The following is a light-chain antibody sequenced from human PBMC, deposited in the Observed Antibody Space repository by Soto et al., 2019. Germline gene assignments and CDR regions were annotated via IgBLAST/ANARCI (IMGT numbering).Light chain of an antibody. J-gene: IGKJ5*01. CDR2: KVS. CDR3: QRTYNAPT. Sequence: DVVLTQAPLSLRVNLLQGASISCRPLEILVYSDGNIYLFWFQQRPGQSPRRLISKVSDRDSGVPDRFSGSGSGTHFTLTISSLQPEDVATYYGQRTYNAPTFGQGTRLEIK. CDR1: EILVYSDGNIY. V-gene: IGKV2-30*01.